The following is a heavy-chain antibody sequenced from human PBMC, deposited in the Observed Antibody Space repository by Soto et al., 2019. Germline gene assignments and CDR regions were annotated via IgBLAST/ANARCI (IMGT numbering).Heavy chain of an antibody. J-gene: IGHJ4*02. D-gene: IGHD3-3*01. V-gene: IGHV3-23*01. CDR2: ISAGADAT. CDR1: GFTFGDFG. Sequence: GGSLRLSCASSGFTFGDFGMSWVRQAPGKGLEWVAVISAGADATYYAASVKGRFTLSRDNSKNILYLQMNSLTVADTAVYYCAKKLTTYAVDTADYWGQGTQVTVSS. CDR3: AKKLTTYAVDTADY.